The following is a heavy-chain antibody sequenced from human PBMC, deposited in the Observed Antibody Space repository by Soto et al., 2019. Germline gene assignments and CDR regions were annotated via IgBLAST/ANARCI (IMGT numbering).Heavy chain of an antibody. J-gene: IGHJ6*04. Sequence: QVRLVESGGGVVQPGRSLRLSCVASGFTFGTYAIHWVRQAPGKGLQWVALISYEGRNTYYADSVKGRFTISRDNSKNSLYLEMNTLRPEDMAVYYCARVTPGNNLYYFSGLDVWGEGTSVIVSS. CDR3: ARVTPGNNLYYFSGLDV. D-gene: IGHD1-1*01. CDR2: ISYEGRNT. V-gene: IGHV3-30*04. CDR1: GFTFGTYA.